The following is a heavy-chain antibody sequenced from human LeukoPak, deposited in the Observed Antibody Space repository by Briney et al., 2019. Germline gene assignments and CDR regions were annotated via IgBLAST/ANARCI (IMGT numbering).Heavy chain of an antibody. CDR3: ARDRGVVVAATPRGYAFDI. CDR2: IIPTFGTA. V-gene: IGHV1-69*13. D-gene: IGHD2-15*01. J-gene: IGHJ3*02. Sequence: SVKVSCKASGRTFSSYAISWVRQAPGQGLEWIGGIIPTFGTANYAQKLQGRVTITADESTSTAYMELSSLRSEDTAVYYCARDRGVVVAATPRGYAFDIGGQGTMVTVSS. CDR1: GRTFSSYA.